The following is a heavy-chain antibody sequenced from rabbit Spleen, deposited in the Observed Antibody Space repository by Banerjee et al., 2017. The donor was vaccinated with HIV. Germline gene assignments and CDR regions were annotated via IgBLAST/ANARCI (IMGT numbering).Heavy chain of an antibody. CDR3: ARDLLGVIGWNFNL. J-gene: IGHJ4*01. V-gene: IGHV1S45*01. D-gene: IGHD1-1*01. CDR1: GFSFSDSDV. CDR2: IATGGSSFT. Sequence: QEQLVESGGGLVKPEGSLTLTCKASGFSFSDSDVMCWVRQAPGKGLEWIACIATGGSSFTYFAHWAKGRFTMSKTSSTTVTLQMTSLTAADTATCFGARDLLGVIGWNFNLWGPGTLVTV.